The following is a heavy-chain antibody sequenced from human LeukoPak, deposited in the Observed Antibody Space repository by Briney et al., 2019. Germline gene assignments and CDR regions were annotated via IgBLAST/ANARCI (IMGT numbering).Heavy chain of an antibody. J-gene: IGHJ3*02. CDR3: AKSNGYGLVDI. D-gene: IGHD3-10*01. CDR1: GFTFSSYA. V-gene: IGHV3-23*01. Sequence: TGGSLRLSCAASGFTFSSYAMSWVRQAPGKGLEWVSDISGSGSSTYYADSVKGRFTISRDNSKNTLYLQMNSLRAEDTAVYYCAKSNGYGLVDIWGQGTMVTVSS. CDR2: ISGSGSST.